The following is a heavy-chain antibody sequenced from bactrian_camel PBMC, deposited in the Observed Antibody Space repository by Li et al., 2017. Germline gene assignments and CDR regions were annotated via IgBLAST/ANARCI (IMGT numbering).Heavy chain of an antibody. V-gene: IGHV3S63*01. D-gene: IGHD3*01. CDR1: GFTFDDSD. J-gene: IGHJ6*01. CDR2: TISSDGAT. CDR3: AARTRGGTWCGLLTSMYFS. Sequence: LVESGGGSVQAGGSLKLSCTASGFTFDDSDMDWYRQAPGNECELVSTISSDGATYYADSEKGRFTISQDNAKSTVYLQTDSLKPEDTAMYYCAARTRGGTWCGLLTSMYFSWGQGTQVTV.